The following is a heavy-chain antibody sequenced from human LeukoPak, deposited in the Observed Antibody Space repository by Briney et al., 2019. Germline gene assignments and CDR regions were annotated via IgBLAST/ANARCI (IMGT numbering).Heavy chain of an antibody. CDR1: GFTFSSYA. CDR3: AKDLVSIPYYDSSGP. Sequence: SGGSLRLSCAASGFTFSSYAMSWVRQAPGKGLEWVSAISGSGGSTYYADSVKGRFTISRDNSKNTLYLQMNSLRAEDTAVYYCAKDLVSIPYYDSSGPWGQGTLVTVSS. J-gene: IGHJ5*02. V-gene: IGHV3-23*01. CDR2: ISGSGGST. D-gene: IGHD3-22*01.